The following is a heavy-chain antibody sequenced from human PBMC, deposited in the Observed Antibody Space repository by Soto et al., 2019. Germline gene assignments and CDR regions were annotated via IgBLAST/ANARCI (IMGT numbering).Heavy chain of an antibody. Sequence: LSLTCTVSGASIIGFYWSWIRKSAGKGLEWIGRIYATGTTDYNPSLKSRVMMSVDTSKKQFSLKLRSVTAADTAVYYCVRDGTKTLRDWFDPWGQGISVTAPQ. V-gene: IGHV4-4*07. D-gene: IGHD1-1*01. CDR3: VRDGTKTLRDWFDP. CDR2: IYATGTT. J-gene: IGHJ5*02. CDR1: GASIIGFY.